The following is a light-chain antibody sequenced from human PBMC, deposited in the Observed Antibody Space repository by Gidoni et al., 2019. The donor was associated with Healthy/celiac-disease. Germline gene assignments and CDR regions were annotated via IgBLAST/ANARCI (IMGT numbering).Light chain of an antibody. V-gene: IGLV1-44*01. CDR2: SNN. CDR1: SSNIGSNT. Sequence: QSVLTPPPSASGTPGQRVTISCSGSSSNIGSNTVNWYQQPPGTAPKLLIYSNNQRPSEVPDRFSGSKSGTSASLAISGLQSEDEAAYYCAAWDDSLNGVIFGGGTKLTVL. CDR3: AAWDDSLNGVI. J-gene: IGLJ2*01.